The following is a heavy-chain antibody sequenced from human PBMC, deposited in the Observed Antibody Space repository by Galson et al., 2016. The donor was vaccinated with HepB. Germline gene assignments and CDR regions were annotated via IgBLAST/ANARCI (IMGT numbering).Heavy chain of an antibody. CDR3: ARTYXGFMGHPDD. D-gene: IGHD3-16*01. J-gene: IGHJ4*02. CDR2: IYHSXSX. V-gene: IGHV4/OR15-8*01. Sequence: ETLXXTCAVSXXSIXXXDWXXXVRXXPGXXXEWXXXIYHSXSXNYXXSLXSRVTISVNKSKNQSSLELSSVTAADTAVYXXARTYXGFMGHPDDWGQGXXVTV. CDR1: XXSIXXXDW.